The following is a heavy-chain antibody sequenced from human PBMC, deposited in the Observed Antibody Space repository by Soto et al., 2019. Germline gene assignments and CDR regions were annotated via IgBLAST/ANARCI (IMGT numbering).Heavy chain of an antibody. J-gene: IGHJ5*02. CDR1: GFTVSSNY. CDR3: MATIRGNWFDP. V-gene: IGHV3-66*01. CDR2: IYSGGST. Sequence: EVQLVESGGGLVQPGGSLRLSCAASGFTVSSNYMSWVRQAPGKGLEWVSVIYSGGSTYYADSVKGRFTISRDNSKNTLYLQMNSLRAEDTAVYYCMATIRGNWFDPWGQGTLVTVSS. D-gene: IGHD5-12*01.